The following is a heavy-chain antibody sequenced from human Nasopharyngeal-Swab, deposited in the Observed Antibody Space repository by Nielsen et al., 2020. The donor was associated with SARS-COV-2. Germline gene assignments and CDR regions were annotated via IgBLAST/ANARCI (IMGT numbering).Heavy chain of an antibody. V-gene: IGHV3-30*18. CDR3: AKDYYDTLAGYYGPDF. CDR1: GFSFSSYG. J-gene: IGHJ4*02. D-gene: IGHD3-9*01. Sequence: GGSLRLSCEASGFSFSSYGMHWVRQAPGKGLEWVTVISSDGSNKYYADSVKGRFTISRDNSKNTLYLLMSSLRAEDTAVYYCAKDYYDTLAGYYGPDFWGQGTLVTVPS. CDR2: ISSDGSNK.